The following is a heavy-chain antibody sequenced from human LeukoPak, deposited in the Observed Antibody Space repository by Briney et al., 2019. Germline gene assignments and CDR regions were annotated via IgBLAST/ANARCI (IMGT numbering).Heavy chain of an antibody. CDR1: AGSLSGYY. D-gene: IGHD3-22*01. CDR2: ISHSGST. J-gene: IGHJ4*02. V-gene: IGHV4-34*01. CDR3: ARRPRTYYYDTSGYHQYFDS. Sequence: SETLSLTCAVYAGSLSGYYWNWIRQPPGKGLEWIGEISHSGSTNYNPSLKSRLTISVDTSKNQFSLMLTSATAADTAVYYCARRPRTYYYDTSGYHQYFDSWGQGTLVTVSS.